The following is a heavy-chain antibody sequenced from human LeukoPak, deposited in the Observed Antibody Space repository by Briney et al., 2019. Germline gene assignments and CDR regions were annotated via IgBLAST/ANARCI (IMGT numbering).Heavy chain of an antibody. Sequence: SETLSLTCAVSGGSILTTNWWSWVRQPPGKGLEWIGSMYYSGATYTYHNPSVKSRLTISVDTSESQFSLKLSSVTAADTAVYYCARWATTTTTGAFDMWGQGTMVTVSS. CDR2: MYYSGAT. CDR3: ARWATTTTTGAFDM. CDR1: GGSILTTNW. J-gene: IGHJ3*02. D-gene: IGHD1-1*01. V-gene: IGHV4-39*01.